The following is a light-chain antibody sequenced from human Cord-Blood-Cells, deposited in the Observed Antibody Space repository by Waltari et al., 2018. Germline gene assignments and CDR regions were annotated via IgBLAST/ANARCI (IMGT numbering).Light chain of an antibody. CDR1: SSYAGSYNL. J-gene: IGLJ1*01. CDR3: CSYAGSSAYV. Sequence: QSALTQPASVSGSPGQSITISCTGLSSYAGSYNLVSLYQQHPGKAPKLMIYEGSKRPSGVSNRFSGSKSGNTASLTISGLQAEDEADYYCCSYAGSSAYVFGTWTKVTVL. V-gene: IGLV2-23*01. CDR2: EGS.